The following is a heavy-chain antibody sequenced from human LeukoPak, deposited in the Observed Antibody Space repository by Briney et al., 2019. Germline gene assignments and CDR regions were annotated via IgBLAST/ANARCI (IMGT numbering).Heavy chain of an antibody. CDR2: TYYSGST. CDR1: GASISRYF. V-gene: IGHV4-59*01. CDR3: AREGSESFLGAFDI. J-gene: IGHJ3*02. Sequence: SETLSLTCTVSGASISRYFWSWIRQPPGKGREWLGYTYYSGSTNYNPSLKSRVTMSLDTSKSQVSLKLRSVTAADTAVYYCAREGSESFLGAFDIWGQGTMVTVSS. D-gene: IGHD1-26*01.